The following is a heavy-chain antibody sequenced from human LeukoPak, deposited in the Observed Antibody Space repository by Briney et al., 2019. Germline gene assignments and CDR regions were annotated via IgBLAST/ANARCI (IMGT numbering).Heavy chain of an antibody. V-gene: IGHV4-59*01. Sequence: SETLSLTCTVSGGSISSYYWSWIRQPPGKGLEWIGYIYYSGSTNYNPSLKSRVTISVDTSKNQFSLKLSSVTAADTAVYYCARAVIWFGELGMGIHFDYWGQGTLVTVSS. J-gene: IGHJ4*02. D-gene: IGHD3-10*01. CDR2: IYYSGST. CDR1: GGSISSYY. CDR3: ARAVIWFGELGMGIHFDY.